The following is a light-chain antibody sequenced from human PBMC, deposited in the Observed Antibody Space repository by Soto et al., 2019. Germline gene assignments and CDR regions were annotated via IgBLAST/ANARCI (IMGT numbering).Light chain of an antibody. CDR3: QQRYSTPPIT. CDR2: AAA. V-gene: IGKV1-39*01. Sequence: DIQMTQSPATLSASVGDRVTITCRASQSISSYLHWYQQKPGKAPNLLVYAAASLQRGVPPRFSGSGSGTDSTLTISSLQPEDVATYYCQQRYSTPPITFGQGTRLEIK. CDR1: QSISSY. J-gene: IGKJ5*01.